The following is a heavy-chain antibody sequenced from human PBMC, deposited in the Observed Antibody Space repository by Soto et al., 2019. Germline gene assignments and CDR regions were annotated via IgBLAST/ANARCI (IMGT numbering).Heavy chain of an antibody. CDR1: GGTFSSYA. D-gene: IGHD3-22*01. J-gene: IGHJ3*02. Sequence: QVQLVQSGAEVKKPGSSVKVSCKASGGTFSSYAISWVRQAPGQGLEWMGGIIPIFGTANYAQKFQGRVTITADESTSTAYMGLSSLRSEDTAVYYCARVPYYDSSGYYYVGNAFDIWGQGTMVTVSS. V-gene: IGHV1-69*01. CDR2: IIPIFGTA. CDR3: ARVPYYDSSGYYYVGNAFDI.